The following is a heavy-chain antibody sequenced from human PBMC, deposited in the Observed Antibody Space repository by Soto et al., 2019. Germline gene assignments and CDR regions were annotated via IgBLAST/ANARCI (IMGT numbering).Heavy chain of an antibody. V-gene: IGHV4-59*01. J-gene: IGHJ4*02. D-gene: IGHD2-21*02. CDR2: IYYSGST. Sequence: SETLSLTCAVSGGSISSYYWSWIRQPPGKGLEWIGYIYYSGSTNYNPSLKSRVTISVDTSKNQFSLKLSSVTAADTAVYYCARVSYCGGDGYAPNFDYWGQGTLVTVSS. CDR1: GGSISSYY. CDR3: ARVSYCGGDGYAPNFDY.